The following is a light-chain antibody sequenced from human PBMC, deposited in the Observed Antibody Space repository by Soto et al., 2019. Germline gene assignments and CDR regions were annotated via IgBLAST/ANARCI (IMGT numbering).Light chain of an antibody. Sequence: AIQMTKSPASLSVSVGDRVTITCRASEDIRNELGWFQQKPGKAPQLLINTASTLQSGVSSRFSGSGSGTDFTLTISILQPEDFVTYCSLQDYLLPWTFGQGTKVDI. CDR1: EDIRNE. CDR2: TAS. V-gene: IGKV1-6*01. J-gene: IGKJ1*01. CDR3: LQDYLLPWT.